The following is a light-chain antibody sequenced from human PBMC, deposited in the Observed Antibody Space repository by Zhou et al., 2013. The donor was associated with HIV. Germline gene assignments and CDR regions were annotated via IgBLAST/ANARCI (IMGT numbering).Light chain of an antibody. Sequence: DIQMTQSPTSLSASVGDRVTITCRPSQSINNFLNWYQQRPGEAPKLLIYAASTLRSGVPQRFSGSGSGTDFTLSISSLQPEDSATYYCQQSITSPWTFGQGTKVVIK. J-gene: IGKJ1*01. CDR2: AAS. CDR1: QSINNF. V-gene: IGKV1-39*01. CDR3: QQSITSPWT.